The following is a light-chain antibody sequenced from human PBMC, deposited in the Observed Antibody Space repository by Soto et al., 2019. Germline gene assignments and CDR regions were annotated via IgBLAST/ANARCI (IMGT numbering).Light chain of an antibody. Sequence: NFMLTQPHSVSESPGQTVTFSCTRSSGDIDSNYVQWYQQRPDSAPPIVISEDNQRAYAGPARCSGSIDTSSNSASLTISVVETEDEADYYCQSYSGSNVVFGGGTKLTVL. J-gene: IGLJ2*01. CDR1: SGDIDSNY. V-gene: IGLV6-57*04. CDR2: EDN. CDR3: QSYSGSNVV.